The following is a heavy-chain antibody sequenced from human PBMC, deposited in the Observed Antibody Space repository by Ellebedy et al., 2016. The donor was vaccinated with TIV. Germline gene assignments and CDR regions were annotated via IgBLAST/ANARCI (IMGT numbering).Heavy chain of an antibody. CDR2: IGIGGTST. CDR3: ASPAVGHTTGCCRYYFDY. V-gene: IGHV3-23*01. D-gene: IGHD6-19*01. CDR1: GFTFSSYA. Sequence: GESLKISCTASGFTFSSYAMNWVRQAPGKGLEWVPSIGIGGTSTYYADSVKGRFTVSRDTSRNTVFLQMNSLSVEDTAVYYCASPAVGHTTGCCRYYFDYWGLGTLVTVSS. J-gene: IGHJ4*02.